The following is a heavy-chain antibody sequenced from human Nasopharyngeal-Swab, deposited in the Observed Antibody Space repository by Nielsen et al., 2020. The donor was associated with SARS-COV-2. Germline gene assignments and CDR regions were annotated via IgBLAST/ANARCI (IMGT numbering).Heavy chain of an antibody. J-gene: IGHJ6*02. D-gene: IGHD1-26*01. CDR1: GFTLRSYA. V-gene: IGHV3-23*01. Sequence: GGSLRLSCAASGFTLRSYAISWVRQAPGKGLEWVSGISGSGGSTYYADSVKGRFTISRDYSKNTLYLHMNSLRAEDTAVYYCAKVVDPYVGATTGYFYYGMDVWGQGTTVTVSS. CDR3: AKVVDPYVGATTGYFYYGMDV. CDR2: ISGSGGST.